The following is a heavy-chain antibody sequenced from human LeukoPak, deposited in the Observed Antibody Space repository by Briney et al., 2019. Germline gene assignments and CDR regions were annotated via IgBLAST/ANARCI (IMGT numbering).Heavy chain of an antibody. Sequence: GGSLRLSCAASGFTFSSYARSWVRQAPGKGLEWVSAISGSGGSTYYADSVKGRFTISRDNSKNTLYLQMNSLRAEDTAVYYCAKRLSRLLWFGELDAFDIWGQGTMVTVSS. D-gene: IGHD3-10*01. V-gene: IGHV3-23*01. CDR3: AKRLSRLLWFGELDAFDI. CDR1: GFTFSSYA. CDR2: ISGSGGST. J-gene: IGHJ3*02.